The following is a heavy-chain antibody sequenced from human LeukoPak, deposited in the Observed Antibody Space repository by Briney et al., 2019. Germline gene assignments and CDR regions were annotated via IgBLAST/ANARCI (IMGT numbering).Heavy chain of an antibody. Sequence: ASVKVSCKVSGYTLTELSMHWVRQAPGKGLEWMGGFDPEDGETIYAQKFQGRVAMTEDTSTDTAYMELSSLRSEDTAVYYCARDRIEKYSSGWYGYYYYMDVWGKGTTVTVSS. J-gene: IGHJ6*03. V-gene: IGHV1-24*01. CDR3: ARDRIEKYSSGWYGYYYYMDV. CDR2: FDPEDGET. D-gene: IGHD6-19*01. CDR1: GYTLTELS.